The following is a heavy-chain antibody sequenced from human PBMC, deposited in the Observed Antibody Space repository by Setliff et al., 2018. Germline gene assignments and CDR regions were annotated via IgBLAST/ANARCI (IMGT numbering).Heavy chain of an antibody. J-gene: IGHJ6*02. V-gene: IGHV1-18*01. CDR3: AKEPAVSLTEAVRRSYYDYALDV. CDR1: GFTFTHFG. D-gene: IGHD3-10*01. CDR2: ISGHNGKT. Sequence: ASVKVSCKASGFTFTHFGISWVRLAPGQGLEWMGWISGHNGKTMHAQKFQDRVVMTTDTDTGTAYMELRSLRFDDSAIYYCAKEPAVSLTEAVRRSYYDYALDVWGQGTTVTVSS.